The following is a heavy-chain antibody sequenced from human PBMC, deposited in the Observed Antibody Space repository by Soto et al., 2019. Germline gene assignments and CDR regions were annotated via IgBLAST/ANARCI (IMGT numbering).Heavy chain of an antibody. V-gene: IGHV4-4*02. Sequence: PSGTLSLTCAVSGGSISSSNWWSWVRQPPGKGLEWIGEIYHSGSTNYNPSLKSRVTISVDKSKNQFSLKLSSVTAADTAVYYCARDRDSYYYDSSGPAPRYGMDVWGQGTTVTVSS. D-gene: IGHD3-22*01. CDR3: ARDRDSYYYDSSGPAPRYGMDV. CDR2: IYHSGST. J-gene: IGHJ6*02. CDR1: GGSISSSNW.